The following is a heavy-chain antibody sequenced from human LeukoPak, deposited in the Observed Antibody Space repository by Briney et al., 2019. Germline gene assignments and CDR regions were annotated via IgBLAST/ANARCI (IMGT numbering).Heavy chain of an antibody. Sequence: SETLSLTCAVYSGSFIGYYWTWIRQPPGKGLEWIGEINYSESTNYNPSLKSRVTISVDTSKNQFSLKLSSVTAADTAVYYCARGGWNKFDYWGQGTLVTVSS. CDR2: INYSEST. CDR1: SGSFIGYY. CDR3: ARGGWNKFDY. D-gene: IGHD1-1*01. J-gene: IGHJ4*02. V-gene: IGHV4-34*01.